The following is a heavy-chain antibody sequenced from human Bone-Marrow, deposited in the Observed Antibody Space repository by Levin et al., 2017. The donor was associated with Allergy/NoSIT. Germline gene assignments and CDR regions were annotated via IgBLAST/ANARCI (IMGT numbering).Heavy chain of an antibody. D-gene: IGHD2-21*01. Sequence: PSETLSLTCTVSGVSITSGSYYWSWIRQPAGKGLEWIGHRYTSGNITYNPSLKSRVTISLDTSKNQFSLKLRSVTAADTAVYYCARVLQYSYYYTDVWGKGTMVTVSS. CDR1: GVSITSGSYY. V-gene: IGHV4-61*09. J-gene: IGHJ6*03. CDR2: RYTSGNI. CDR3: ARVLQYSYYYTDV.